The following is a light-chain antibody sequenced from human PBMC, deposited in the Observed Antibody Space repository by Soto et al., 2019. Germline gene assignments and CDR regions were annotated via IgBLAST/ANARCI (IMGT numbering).Light chain of an antibody. CDR1: QSVSSN. CDR2: GAS. V-gene: IGKV3-15*01. J-gene: IGKJ1*01. CDR3: QQYHNWPPWT. Sequence: EIVMPQSPATLSVSPGERATLSCRASQSVSSNLAWYPQKPGQAPRLLIYGASTRATGIPARFSGSGSGTEFTLTISSLQSEDFAVYYCQQYHNWPPWTFGQGTKVELK.